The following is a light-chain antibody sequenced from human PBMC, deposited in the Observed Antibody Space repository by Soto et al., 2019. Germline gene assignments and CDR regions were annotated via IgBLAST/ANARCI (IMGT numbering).Light chain of an antibody. J-gene: IGKJ2*01. CDR1: QSISSD. CDR2: AAS. CDR3: QQSYITPYT. V-gene: IGKV1-39*01. Sequence: DIQMTQSPSSLSASVGDRVTITCRASQSISSDLNWYQQKPGKAPKLLIYAASSLQSGVPSRFSGSGSGTDFTLTISSLQPEDFATYSCQQSYITPYTFGQGTKLEI.